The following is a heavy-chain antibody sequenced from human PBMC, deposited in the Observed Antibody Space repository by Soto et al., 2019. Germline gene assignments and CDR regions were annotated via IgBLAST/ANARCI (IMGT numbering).Heavy chain of an antibody. J-gene: IGHJ4*02. Sequence: EVQVVESGGGLVQPGGSLRLSCAVSGFTFSDHHMDWIRQAPGKGLEWVGRSRKQADSYTTEYAASVKGRFTISRDDSKNSLYLQLNSLKTKDTAVYSSACDYRDYWGQGTLVTVSS. CDR1: GFTFSDHH. CDR2: SRKQADSYTT. V-gene: IGHV3-72*01. D-gene: IGHD4-17*01. CDR3: ACDYRDY.